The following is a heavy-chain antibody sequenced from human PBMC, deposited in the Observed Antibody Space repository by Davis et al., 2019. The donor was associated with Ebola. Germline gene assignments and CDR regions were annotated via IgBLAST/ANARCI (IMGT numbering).Heavy chain of an antibody. CDR2: IYPGDSDT. V-gene: IGHV5-51*01. D-gene: IGHD1-20*01. J-gene: IGHJ3*02. CDR1: GYSLTSYW. Sequence: PGGSLRLSCKGSGYSLTSYWIAWVRQMPGKGLEWMGIIYPGDSDTRYSPSFRGQVTISADKSITTAYLHWSGLRASDTAMYYCASLRRTITGMDDAFDIWGQGTMVTVSS. CDR3: ASLRRTITGMDDAFDI.